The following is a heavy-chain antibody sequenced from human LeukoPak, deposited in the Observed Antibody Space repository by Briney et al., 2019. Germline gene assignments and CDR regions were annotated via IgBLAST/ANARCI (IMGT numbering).Heavy chain of an antibody. Sequence: GASVKVSCKASGGTFSSYAISWVRQAPGQGLEWMGGIIPIFGTANYAQKFQGRVTITADKSTSTAYMELSSLRSEDTAVYYCARARVTMVRGVMRAFDIWGQGTMVTVSS. V-gene: IGHV1-69*06. D-gene: IGHD3-10*01. CDR2: IIPIFGTA. CDR1: GGTFSSYA. J-gene: IGHJ3*02. CDR3: ARARVTMVRGVMRAFDI.